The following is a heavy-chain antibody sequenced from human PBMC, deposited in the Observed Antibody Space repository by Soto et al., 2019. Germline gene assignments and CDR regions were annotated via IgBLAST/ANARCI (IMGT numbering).Heavy chain of an antibody. D-gene: IGHD6-25*01. CDR3: ARFTRGSSGDY. Sequence: GGSLRLSCVASGFTFNTYWMSWVRQAPGKGLEWVANIKEDGSEKYYVDSVKGRFTFSRDNAKNLLYLQMNSLGAGDTAMYYCARFTRGSSGDYWGQGTLVTVSS. J-gene: IGHJ4*02. V-gene: IGHV3-7*01. CDR1: GFTFNTYW. CDR2: IKEDGSEK.